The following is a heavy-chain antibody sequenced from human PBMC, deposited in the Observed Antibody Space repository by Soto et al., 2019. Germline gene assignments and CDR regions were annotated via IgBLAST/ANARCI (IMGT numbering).Heavy chain of an antibody. CDR2: ISGYNGNT. CDR3: SRFIMVGGWFDPNYYRGMDV. D-gene: IGHD6-19*01. V-gene: IGHV1-18*01. J-gene: IGHJ6*02. Sequence: QVQLVQSGAEVKKPGASVTVSCKTSGYTFSNYGINWVRQAPGQGLEWIGWISGYNGNTNYAQTVQGSVTLTTDTSTGTVYMELRSLKSDDTAIYYCSRFIMVGGWFDPNYYRGMDVWGQGTTVTVSS. CDR1: GYTFSNYG.